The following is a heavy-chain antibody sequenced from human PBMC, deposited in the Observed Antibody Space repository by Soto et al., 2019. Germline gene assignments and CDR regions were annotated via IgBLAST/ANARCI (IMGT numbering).Heavy chain of an antibody. D-gene: IGHD5-18*01. J-gene: IGHJ4*02. CDR3: ARERGGYSYGDY. CDR1: GYTFTSYG. CDR2: VNIYEGST. V-gene: IGHV1-18*01. Sequence: QVQLVQSGAEVKKPGASVKVSCKASGYTFTSYGITWVRQAPGQGLEWMGWVNIYEGSTNYAQKFQGRVTMTTDTSTSTVYLEPRSLRSDDTAIYYCARERGGYSYGDYWGQGTLVTVSS.